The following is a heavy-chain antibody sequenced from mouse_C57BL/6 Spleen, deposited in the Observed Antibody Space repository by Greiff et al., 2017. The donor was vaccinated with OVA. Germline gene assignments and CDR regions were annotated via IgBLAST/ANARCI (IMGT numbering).Heavy chain of an antibody. V-gene: IGHV1-64*01. D-gene: IGHD2-3*01. Sequence: QVQLQQPGAELVKPGASVKLSCKASGYTFTSYWMHWVKQRPGQGLEWIGMIHPNSGSTNYNEKFTSKATLTVAKSSSTAYMQLSSLTSEDSAVYYCATRSPSYDVYYHWYFDVWGTGTTVTVSS. CDR2: IHPNSGST. J-gene: IGHJ1*03. CDR1: GYTFTSYW. CDR3: ATRSPSYDVYYHWYFDV.